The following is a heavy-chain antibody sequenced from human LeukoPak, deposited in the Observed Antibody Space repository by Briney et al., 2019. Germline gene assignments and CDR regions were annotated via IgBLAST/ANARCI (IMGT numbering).Heavy chain of an antibody. CDR1: GFTFSSYG. Sequence: SCKASGFTFSSYGMHWVRQAPGKGLEWVAVISYDGTNKYHADSVKGRITISRDNSKNTLYLQMNSLRAEDTAVYYCAKSGRRGYSYGSRFKYYYDYWGQGTLVTVSS. D-gene: IGHD5-18*01. CDR2: ISYDGTNK. V-gene: IGHV3-30*18. CDR3: AKSGRRGYSYGSRFKYYYDY. J-gene: IGHJ4*02.